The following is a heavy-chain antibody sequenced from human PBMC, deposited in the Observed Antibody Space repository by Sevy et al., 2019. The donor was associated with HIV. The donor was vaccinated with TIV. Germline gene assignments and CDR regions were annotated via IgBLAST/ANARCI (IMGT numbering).Heavy chain of an antibody. V-gene: IGHV3-20*04. D-gene: IGHD3-22*01. CDR1: GFTFDDYG. J-gene: IGHJ4*02. CDR2: INWNGGST. Sequence: GGSLRLSCAASGFTFDDYGMSWVRQAPGKGLEWVSGINWNGGSTGYADSVKGRFTISRDNAKNSLYLQMNSLRAEDTALYYCVRNLLGYDSSGSSGYWGQGTLVTVSS. CDR3: VRNLLGYDSSGSSGY.